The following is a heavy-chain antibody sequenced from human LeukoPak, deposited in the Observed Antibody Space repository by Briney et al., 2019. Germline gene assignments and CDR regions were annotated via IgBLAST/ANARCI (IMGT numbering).Heavy chain of an antibody. CDR2: IKQDGSEK. V-gene: IGHV3-7*03. J-gene: IGHJ6*02. CDR1: GFTFSSYW. D-gene: IGHD5-12*01. Sequence: GGSLRLSCAASGFTFSSYWMSWVRQAPGKGLEWVANIKQDGSEKYYVDSVKGRFTISRDNAKNSLYLQMNSLRAEDTAVYYCAKDRLSGYDFPLYYYYGMDVWGQGTTVTVSS. CDR3: AKDRLSGYDFPLYYYYGMDV.